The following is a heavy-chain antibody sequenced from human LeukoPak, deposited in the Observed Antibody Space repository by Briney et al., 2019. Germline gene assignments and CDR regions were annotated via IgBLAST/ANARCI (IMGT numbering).Heavy chain of an antibody. V-gene: IGHV1-18*01. Sequence: GASVKVSCKASGYTFTSYGISWVRQAPGQGLEWMGWISAYNGNTNYAQKLQGRVTMTTDTSTSTAYMELRSPRSDDTAVYYCARDQVVLRFLDGYYYYMDVWGKGTTVTVSS. J-gene: IGHJ6*03. CDR1: GYTFTSYG. D-gene: IGHD3-3*01. CDR3: ARDQVVLRFLDGYYYYMDV. CDR2: ISAYNGNT.